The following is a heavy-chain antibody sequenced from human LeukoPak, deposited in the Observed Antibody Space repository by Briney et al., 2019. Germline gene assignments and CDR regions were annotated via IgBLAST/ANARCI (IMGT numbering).Heavy chain of an antibody. CDR2: ISYDGSNK. J-gene: IGHJ4*02. CDR1: GFTFSSYG. Sequence: PGRSLRLSCAASGFTFSSYGMHWVRQAPGKGLEWVAVISYDGSNKYYADSVKGRFTISRDNSKNTLYLQMNSLRAEDTAVYYGAKDYAGVGVPAAWGQGTLVTVSS. D-gene: IGHD2-2*01. CDR3: AKDYAGVGVPAA. V-gene: IGHV3-30*18.